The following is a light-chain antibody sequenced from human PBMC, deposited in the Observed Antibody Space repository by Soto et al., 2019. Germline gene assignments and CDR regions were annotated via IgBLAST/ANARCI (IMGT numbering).Light chain of an antibody. J-gene: IGKJ2*01. Sequence: EVLMTQSQGTLSVSPGERVTVSCRASQSIGSNLAWYQQKPGQAPRLLIYGASTRVIGVPDRFSGGRSGTEFTLTISSLQSEDIAVXXCXXXXDWPPYTFGQGTKLEIK. V-gene: IGKV3-15*01. CDR3: XXXXDWPPYT. CDR2: GAS. CDR1: QSIGSN.